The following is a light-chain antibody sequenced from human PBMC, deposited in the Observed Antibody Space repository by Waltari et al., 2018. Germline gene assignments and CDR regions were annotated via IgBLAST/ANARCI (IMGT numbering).Light chain of an antibody. Sequence: QSALTQPASVSGSPGQSITMSCTGTSSDIGSQKYVSWYQQHPGKAPQLMIYDVSERPSGVSNRFSGSKSVNTASLTISGLQADDEADYYCCAYTGSVWVFGGGTKLTVL. V-gene: IGLV2-14*03. CDR2: DVS. CDR1: SSDIGSQKY. CDR3: CAYTGSVWV. J-gene: IGLJ3*02.